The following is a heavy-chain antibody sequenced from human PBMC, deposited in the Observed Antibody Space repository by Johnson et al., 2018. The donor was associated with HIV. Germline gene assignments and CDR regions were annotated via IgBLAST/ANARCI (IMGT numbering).Heavy chain of an antibody. V-gene: IGHV3-64*01. Sequence: VQLVESGGGVVQPGGSLRLSCAASGFTFSSYWMSWVRQAPWKGLEYVSAISSNGGSTYYANSVKGRFTISRDNSKNTLYLQMGSLRADDMAVYYCARGGITFGGVIAPGAFDIWGQGTMVTVSS. J-gene: IGHJ3*02. CDR1: GFTFSSYW. CDR2: ISSNGGST. CDR3: ARGGITFGGVIAPGAFDI. D-gene: IGHD3-16*02.